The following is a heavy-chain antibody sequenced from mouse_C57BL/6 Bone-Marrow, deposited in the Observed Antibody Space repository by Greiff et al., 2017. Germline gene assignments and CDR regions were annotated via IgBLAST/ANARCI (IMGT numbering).Heavy chain of an antibody. CDR1: GYSFTDYN. D-gene: IGHD2-3*01. CDR3: ARERSGGVYDGSFAY. Sequence: EVQLQQSGPELVKPGASVKISCKASGYSFTDYNMNWVKQSNGKSLEWIGVINPNYGTTSYNQKFKGKATLTVDQSSSTAYLQLNSLTSEDYAVYYCARERSGGVYDGSFAYWGQGTLVTVSA. CDR2: INPNYGTT. J-gene: IGHJ3*01. V-gene: IGHV1-39*01.